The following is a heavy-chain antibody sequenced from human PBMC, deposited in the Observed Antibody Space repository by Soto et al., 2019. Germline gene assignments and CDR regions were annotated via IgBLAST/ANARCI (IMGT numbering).Heavy chain of an antibody. CDR1: TFSMYS. CDR2: ISSGSAYI. CDR3: ARDQGGSYDSWFDP. V-gene: IGHV3-21*06. J-gene: IGHJ5*02. Sequence: EVQVVESGGGLVKPGGSLRLSCTFTFSMYSMNWVRQAPGKGLERVASISSGSAYIKYAESVKGRFTISRDNAKNSLHLQMTSLRAEDTAIYHCARDQGGSYDSWFDPWGQGTLVTVSS. D-gene: IGHD1-26*01.